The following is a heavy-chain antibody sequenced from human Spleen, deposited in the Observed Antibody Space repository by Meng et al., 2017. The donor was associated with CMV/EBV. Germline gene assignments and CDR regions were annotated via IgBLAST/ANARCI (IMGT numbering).Heavy chain of an antibody. CDR3: AKEDGYCSSSTSCYTVTDFYYYYGMDV. Sequence: GESLKISCAASGFTFSSYGMHWVRQAPGKGLEWVAFIRYDGSNKYYADSVKGRFTISRDNSKNTLYLQMNSLRVEDTAVYYCAKEDGYCSSSTSCYTVTDFYYYYGMDVWGQGTTVTVSS. D-gene: IGHD2-2*02. CDR2: IRYDGSNK. V-gene: IGHV3-30*02. J-gene: IGHJ6*02. CDR1: GFTFSSYG.